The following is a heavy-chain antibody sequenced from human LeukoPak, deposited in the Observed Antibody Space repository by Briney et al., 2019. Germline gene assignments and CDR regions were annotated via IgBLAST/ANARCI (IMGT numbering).Heavy chain of an antibody. Sequence: PSETLSLTCTVSGYSISSGYYWGWIRQPPGKGLEWIGSIYRSGSTYYNPSLKSRVTISVDTSKNQFSLKLSSVTAADTAVYYCARGWRSYYAGRAFDIWGQGTMVTVSS. V-gene: IGHV4-38-2*02. CDR3: ARGWRSYYAGRAFDI. CDR2: IYRSGST. J-gene: IGHJ3*02. D-gene: IGHD1-26*01. CDR1: GYSISSGYY.